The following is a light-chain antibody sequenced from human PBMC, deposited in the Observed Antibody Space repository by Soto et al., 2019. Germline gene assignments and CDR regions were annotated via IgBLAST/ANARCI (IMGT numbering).Light chain of an antibody. CDR1: GSNIGSNT. V-gene: IGLV1-44*01. Sequence: QAVVTQPPSASGTPGQRVTISCSGSGSNIGSNTVNWYQQLPRTAPKLLIYSNNQRPSGVPDRFSGSKSGTSASLAISGLQSEDEADYYCAAWDDSLNGVVFGGGTKLTVL. CDR3: AAWDDSLNGVV. CDR2: SNN. J-gene: IGLJ2*01.